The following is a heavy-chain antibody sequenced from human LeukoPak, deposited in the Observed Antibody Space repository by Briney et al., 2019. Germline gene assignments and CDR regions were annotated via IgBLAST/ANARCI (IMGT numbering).Heavy chain of an antibody. V-gene: IGHV4-38-2*02. J-gene: IGHJ5*02. CDR2: IYHSGST. Sequence: SESLSLTCTVSGYSISSGYYWGWIRQPPGKGLEWIGSIYHSGSTYYYPSLKSRVTISVDTSKNQFSLKLSSVTAADTAVYYCARSMVYARNWFDPWGQGTLVTVSS. CDR3: ARSMVYARNWFDP. CDR1: GYSISSGYY. D-gene: IGHD2-8*01.